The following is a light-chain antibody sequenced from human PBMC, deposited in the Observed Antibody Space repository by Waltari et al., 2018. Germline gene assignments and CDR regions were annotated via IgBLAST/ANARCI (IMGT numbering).Light chain of an antibody. Sequence: DMQMTQSPSTLSASVGDRVTITCRASQSISNWLAWYQQKPGKAPKLLIYKASSLESGVPSRLSGSGSGTEFTLTISSLQPDDFATYYCQQYNTYSRTFGQGTKLEIK. CDR2: KAS. CDR1: QSISNW. V-gene: IGKV1-5*03. J-gene: IGKJ2*02. CDR3: QQYNTYSRT.